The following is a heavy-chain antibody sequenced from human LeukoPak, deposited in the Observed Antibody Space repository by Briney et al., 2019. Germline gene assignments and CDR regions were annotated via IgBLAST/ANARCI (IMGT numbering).Heavy chain of an antibody. J-gene: IGHJ4*02. CDR1: GFTFSGFS. D-gene: IGHD7-27*01. V-gene: IGHV3-48*01. CDR2: IRPSGSDM. Sequence: PGGSLRLSCAASGFTFSGFSLNWVRQAPGKGLEWISNIRPSGSDMYYAASVEGRFTISRDSATNSLCLQMNNLQVDGSAVYFCVRDVNWAFDSWGQGTLVTVSS. CDR3: VRDVNWAFDS.